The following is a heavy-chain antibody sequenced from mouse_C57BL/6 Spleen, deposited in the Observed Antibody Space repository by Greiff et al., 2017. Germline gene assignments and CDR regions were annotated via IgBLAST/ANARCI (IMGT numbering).Heavy chain of an antibody. CDR1: GYTFTSYW. CDR3: ARYPYYGSSYGYFDY. D-gene: IGHD1-1*01. V-gene: IGHV1-55*01. CDR2: IYPGSGST. J-gene: IGHJ2*01. Sequence: VQLQQSGAELVKPGASVKMSCKASGYTFTSYWITWVKQRPGQGLEWIGDIYPGSGSTNYNEKFKSKATLTVDTSSSTAYMQLSSLTSEDSAVYYCARYPYYGSSYGYFDYWGQGTTLTVSS.